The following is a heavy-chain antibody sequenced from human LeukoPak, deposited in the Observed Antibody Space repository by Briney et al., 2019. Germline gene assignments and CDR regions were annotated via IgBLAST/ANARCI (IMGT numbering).Heavy chain of an antibody. CDR2: IFRGGNT. J-gene: IGHJ4*02. V-gene: IGHV3-53*01. Sequence: GGALRLSCAASGLTVSGNYMCGGRQAPGKGLEWGSTIFRGGNTDYADSVRGRFTISRDNSKSLLYLQMNSLRVEDTAVYYCATTRGSSFDYWGQGTLVTVSS. CDR3: ATTRGSSFDY. CDR1: GLTVSGNY.